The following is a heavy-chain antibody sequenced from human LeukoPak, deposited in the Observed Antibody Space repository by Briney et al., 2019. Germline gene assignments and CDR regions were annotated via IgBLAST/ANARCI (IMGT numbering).Heavy chain of an antibody. D-gene: IGHD3-10*01. CDR2: IYYTGST. Sequence: PSETLSLTCTVSGASVSSHYWSWIRQPPGKGLEWIGYIYYTGSTNYNPSLKSRVTISVDTSKNQFSLKLSSVTAADTAVYYCARDPSSFGGRFDPWGQGTLVAVSS. CDR3: ARDPSSFGGRFDP. V-gene: IGHV4-59*02. J-gene: IGHJ5*02. CDR1: GASVSSHY.